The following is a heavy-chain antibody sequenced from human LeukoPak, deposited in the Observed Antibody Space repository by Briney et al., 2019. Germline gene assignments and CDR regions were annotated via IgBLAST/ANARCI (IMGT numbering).Heavy chain of an antibody. Sequence: PGGSLRLSCAASGFTLSGYDMHWIRQTGKGLEWVSGIGVAGDTYYPGSVKGRFTISREIAKNSLYLQMNNVRAGDTAVYFCARGRERGGIYYHHGLDVWGHGTAVTVSS. J-gene: IGHJ6*02. CDR2: IGVAGDT. CDR3: ARGRERGGIYYHHGLDV. CDR1: GFTLSGYD. V-gene: IGHV3-13*01. D-gene: IGHD1-26*01.